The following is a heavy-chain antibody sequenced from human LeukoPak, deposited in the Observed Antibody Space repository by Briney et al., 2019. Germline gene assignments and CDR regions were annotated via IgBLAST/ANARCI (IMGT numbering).Heavy chain of an antibody. J-gene: IGHJ5*02. CDR1: GFTFRTNS. CDR2: ITSNGGST. D-gene: IGHD1-26*01. Sequence: GGSLRLSCSASGFTFRTNSMHWVRQAPGKGLEFVSAITSNGGSTYYADSVKGRFTISRDNSKNTLYLQMSSLRAEDTAVYYCVTVGMTSIWSYLRFDPRGQGTLVSVSS. V-gene: IGHV3-64D*08. CDR3: VTVGMTSIWSYLRFDP.